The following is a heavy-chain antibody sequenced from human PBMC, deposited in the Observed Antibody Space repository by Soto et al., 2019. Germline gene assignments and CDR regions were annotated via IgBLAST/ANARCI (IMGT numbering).Heavy chain of an antibody. D-gene: IGHD6-25*01. CDR1: EGTFSSYS. CDR3: ARDPVDLFGYMDV. Sequence: SVKVSCKASEGTFSSYSITWVRQAPGQRLEWMGEIIPLLGTANYAQKFQGRVTITGDKSTSTIYMGLSSLRSDDTAVYYCARDPVDLFGYMDVWGQGSTVTVSS. CDR2: IIPLLGTA. V-gene: IGHV1-69*08. J-gene: IGHJ6*02.